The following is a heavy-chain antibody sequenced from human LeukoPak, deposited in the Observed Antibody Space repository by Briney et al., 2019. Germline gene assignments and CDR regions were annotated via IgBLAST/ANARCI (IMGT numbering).Heavy chain of an antibody. V-gene: IGHV4-59*01. D-gene: IGHD3-22*01. J-gene: IGHJ5*02. Sequence: SETLSLTCTVAGGSISSYYWSWIRQPPGKGLEWIGYMYYSGSTNYNPSLKSRVTISVDTSKNQFSLKLTSVTAADTAVYYCARDLGYYDSSGYDPTLYHNWFDPWGQGTLVTVSS. CDR3: ARDLGYYDSSGYDPTLYHNWFDP. CDR2: MYYSGST. CDR1: GGSISSYY.